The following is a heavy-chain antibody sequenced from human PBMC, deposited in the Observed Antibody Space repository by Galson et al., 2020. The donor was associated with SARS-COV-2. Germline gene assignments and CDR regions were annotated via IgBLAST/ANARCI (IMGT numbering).Heavy chain of an antibody. CDR2: IGGSYDST. D-gene: IGHD4-17*01. CDR3: ATFGATYGLFDY. V-gene: IGHV3-23*01. J-gene: IGHJ4*02. Sequence: GGSLRLSRAASGFTFSSFAMSWVRQAPGKGLEWVSAIGGSYDSTYYADSVKGRFTISRDNSKNTLYVQMNSLRAEDTAVYYCATFGATYGLFDYWGQGTLVTVSS. CDR1: GFTFSSFA.